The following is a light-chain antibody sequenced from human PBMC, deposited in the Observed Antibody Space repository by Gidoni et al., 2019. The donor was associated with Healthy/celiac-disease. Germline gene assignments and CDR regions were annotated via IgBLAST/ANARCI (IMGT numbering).Light chain of an antibody. V-gene: IGKV1-8*01. J-gene: IGKJ4*01. CDR1: QGISSY. CDR2: AAS. CDR3: QQYYSYPVT. Sequence: AIRMTQSPSSFSASTGDRVTITCRASQGISSYLAWYQQKPGKAPKLLIYAASTWQSGVPSRFSGSGSGTDFTLTISCLQSEDFATYYCQQYYSYPVTFGGGTKVEIK.